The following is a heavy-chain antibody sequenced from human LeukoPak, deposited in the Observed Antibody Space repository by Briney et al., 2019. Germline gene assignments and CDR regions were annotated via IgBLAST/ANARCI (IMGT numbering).Heavy chain of an antibody. Sequence: GGSLRLSCAASGFTFSDYYRSWIRQAPGKGLEWVSYISSSGITIYYTDSVKGRVTISRDKAKNSLYLQMNSLRAEDTAVYYCARVAGENSVFDYWGQGTLVTVSS. CDR1: GFTFSDYY. J-gene: IGHJ4*02. CDR2: ISSSGITI. D-gene: IGHD6-19*01. CDR3: ARVAGENSVFDY. V-gene: IGHV3-11*04.